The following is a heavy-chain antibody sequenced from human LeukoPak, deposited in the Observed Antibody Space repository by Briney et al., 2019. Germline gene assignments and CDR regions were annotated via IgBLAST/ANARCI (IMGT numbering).Heavy chain of an antibody. J-gene: IGHJ4*02. Sequence: GGSLRLSCAASGFTFSSYGMRWVRQAPGKGLEWVAFIRYDGSNKYYADSVRGRFTISRDNSKNTLYLQMNSLRAEDTAVYYCAKVSMVPAYSSSWYLGNFQYWGQGTLVTVSS. D-gene: IGHD6-13*01. CDR3: AKVSMVPAYSSSWYLGNFQY. CDR2: IRYDGSNK. V-gene: IGHV3-30*02. CDR1: GFTFSSYG.